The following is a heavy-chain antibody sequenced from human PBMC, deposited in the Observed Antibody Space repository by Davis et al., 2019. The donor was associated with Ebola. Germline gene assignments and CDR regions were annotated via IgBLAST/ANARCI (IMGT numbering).Heavy chain of an antibody. D-gene: IGHD6-6*01. V-gene: IGHV6-1*01. CDR3: ARDRPAWDSSQPFFDT. CDR2: TYYATKWYN. CDR1: GDSVSSSNSGA. J-gene: IGHJ4*02. Sequence: PSETLSLTCAISGDSVSSSNSGAWNWIRQSPSRGLEWLGRTYYATKWYNDYAESVKSRITINPDTPKNQFSLHLNSLTPHDTAMYYCARDRPAWDSSQPFFDTWGQGTLVTVSS.